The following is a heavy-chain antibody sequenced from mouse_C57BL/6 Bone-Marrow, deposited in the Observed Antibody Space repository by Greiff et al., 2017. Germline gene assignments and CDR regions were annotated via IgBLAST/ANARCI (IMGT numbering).Heavy chain of an antibody. Sequence: EVKLMESGGGLVKPGGSLKLSCAASGFTFSDYGMHWVRQAPEKGLEWVAYISSGSSTIYYADTVKGRFTISRDNAKNTLFLQMTSLRSEDTAMYYCARGRYYYGPYWYFDVWGTGTTVTVSS. CDR1: GFTFSDYG. J-gene: IGHJ1*03. V-gene: IGHV5-17*01. CDR2: ISSGSSTI. CDR3: ARGRYYYGPYWYFDV. D-gene: IGHD1-1*01.